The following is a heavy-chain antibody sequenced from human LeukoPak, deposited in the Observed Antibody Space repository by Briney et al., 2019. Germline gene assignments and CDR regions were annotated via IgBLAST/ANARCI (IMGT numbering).Heavy chain of an antibody. V-gene: IGHV3-48*03. CDR3: ARGGSVSYYFDY. J-gene: IGHJ4*02. CDR2: ISTSGSTI. CDR1: GFTFSTYE. D-gene: IGHD1-26*01. Sequence: PGGSLRLSCAASGFTFSTYEMNWVRQAPGKGLEWVSYISTSGSTIYYVDSVKGRFTISRDNAKNSLYLQMNSLRAEDTAVYYCARGGSVSYYFDYWGQGTLVTVSS.